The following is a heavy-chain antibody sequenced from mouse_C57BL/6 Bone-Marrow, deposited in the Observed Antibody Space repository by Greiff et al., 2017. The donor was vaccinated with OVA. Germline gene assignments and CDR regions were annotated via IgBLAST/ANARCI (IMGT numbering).Heavy chain of an antibody. J-gene: IGHJ4*01. CDR3: AKGSPEGAMDY. Sequence: EVQPQQSGAELVKPGASVKLSCTASGFNIKDYYMHWVKQRTEQGLEWIGRIDPEDGETKYAPQFPGKATITADTSSNTAYPPLSRLTSEDTAVYYCAKGSPEGAMDYWGQGTSVTVSS. CDR1: GFNIKDYY. V-gene: IGHV14-2*01. D-gene: IGHD3-2*02. CDR2: IDPEDGET.